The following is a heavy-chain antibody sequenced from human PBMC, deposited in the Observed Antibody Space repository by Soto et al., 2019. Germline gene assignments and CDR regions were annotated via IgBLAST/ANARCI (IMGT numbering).Heavy chain of an antibody. V-gene: IGHV4-59*01. CDR2: IYYCGST. CDR3: ARIQIVVVPSAASSFWFDP. Sequence: QVQLQESGPGLVKPSETLSLTCTGSGGSISSYYWSWIRQPPVKGLSWIGYIYYCGSTNYNPSLMLLVAISVDQSKNQFSLKLSSVAAADTAVYYCARIQIVVVPSAASSFWFDPWGQGTLVTVSS. D-gene: IGHD2-2*01. CDR1: GGSISSYY. J-gene: IGHJ5*02.